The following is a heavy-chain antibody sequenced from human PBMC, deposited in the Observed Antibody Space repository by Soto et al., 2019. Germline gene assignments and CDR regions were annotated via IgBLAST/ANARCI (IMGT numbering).Heavy chain of an antibody. CDR2: ISGNGGNT. D-gene: IGHD4-17*01. CDR3: AKGEDDYGYLDHFDS. V-gene: IGHV3-23*01. CDR1: GFTFSNYA. J-gene: IGHJ4*02. Sequence: DVQLLESGGGLVQPGGSLRLSCAASGFTFSNYAMSWVRQAPGKGLECVSVISGNGGNTKYADSVKGRFTISRDNSKNTLYLQMNSLGAEDTSLYYCAKGEDDYGYLDHFDSWGQGTLVTVSA.